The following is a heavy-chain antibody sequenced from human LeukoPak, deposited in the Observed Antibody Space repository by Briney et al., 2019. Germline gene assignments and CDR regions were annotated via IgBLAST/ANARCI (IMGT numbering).Heavy chain of an antibody. CDR3: ARAYCSGGSCYPFDY. CDR2: ISSSSSYI. D-gene: IGHD2-15*01. CDR1: GFTFSSYS. V-gene: IGHV3-21*01. Sequence: GGSLRLSCAASGFTFSSYSMNWVRQAPGKGLEWVSSISSSSSYIYYADSVKGRFTISRDTAKNSLYLQMNSLRAEDTAVYYCARAYCSGGSCYPFDYWGQGTLVTVSS. J-gene: IGHJ4*02.